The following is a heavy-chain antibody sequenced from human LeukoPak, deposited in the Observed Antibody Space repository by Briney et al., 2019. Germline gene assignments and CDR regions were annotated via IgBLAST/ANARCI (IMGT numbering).Heavy chain of an antibody. J-gene: IGHJ4*02. CDR1: GGTFSSYA. D-gene: IGHD4-23*01. V-gene: IGHV1-69*13. Sequence: GASVKVSCKASGGTFSSYAISWVRYAPGQGLEWMGEIIPIFGTENYAQKFQGRVTLTADESTSTAYMELSSLRSEDTAVYYCAREDASGGQNDYWGQGTLVTVSS. CDR3: AREDASGGQNDY. CDR2: IIPIFGTE.